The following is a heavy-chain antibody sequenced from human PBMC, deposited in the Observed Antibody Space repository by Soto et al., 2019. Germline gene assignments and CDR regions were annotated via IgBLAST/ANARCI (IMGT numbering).Heavy chain of an antibody. CDR3: ARAYEGDYFDY. CDR1: GFTFGSYA. V-gene: IGHV3-30-3*01. D-gene: IGHD3-16*01. Sequence: QVQLVESGGGVVQPGRSLRLSCAASGFTFGSYAMHWVRQAPGKGLEWVAVISYDGSNKYYADSVKRRFTISRDNSKNTLYLQMNSLRAEDTAVYYCARAYEGDYFDYWGQGTLVTVSS. J-gene: IGHJ4*02. CDR2: ISYDGSNK.